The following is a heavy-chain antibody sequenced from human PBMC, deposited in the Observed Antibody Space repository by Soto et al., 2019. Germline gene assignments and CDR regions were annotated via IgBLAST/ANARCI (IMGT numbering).Heavy chain of an antibody. CDR2: IWYDGTNK. V-gene: IGHV3-33*01. J-gene: IGHJ6*02. D-gene: IGHD2-15*01. CDR1: GFTFSNYG. CDR3: ARDYSRYYGMDV. Sequence: GGSLRLSCAASGFTFSNYGMHWVRQAPGKGLESVAVIWYDGTNKYYADSVKGRFTISRDNSKNTMYLQVNSLRAEDTAVYYCARDYSRYYGMDVWGQGTTVTVSS.